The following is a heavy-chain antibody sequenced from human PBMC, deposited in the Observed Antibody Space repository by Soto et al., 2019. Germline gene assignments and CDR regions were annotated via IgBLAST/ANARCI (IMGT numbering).Heavy chain of an antibody. CDR2: IYYSGST. V-gene: IGHV4-61*01. CDR3: ARDGGIAADGTDY. D-gene: IGHD6-13*01. J-gene: IGHJ4*02. Sequence: SSETLSLTCTVSGGSVSSGSYYWSWIRQPPGKGLEWIGYIYYSGSTNYNPSLKSRVTISVDTSKNQFSLKLSSVTAADTAVYYCARDGGIAADGTDYWGQGTLVNVSS. CDR1: GGSVSSGSYY.